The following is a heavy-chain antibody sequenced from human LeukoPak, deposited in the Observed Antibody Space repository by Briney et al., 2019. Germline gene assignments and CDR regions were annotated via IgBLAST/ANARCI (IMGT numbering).Heavy chain of an antibody. CDR3: ARDLRRYYDSSGYYSSDY. V-gene: IGHV3-7*01. J-gene: IGHJ4*02. D-gene: IGHD3-22*01. Sequence: GGSLKLSCAASGLTINTNYMNWVRQAPGRGLEWVASIKQDGSDKYYVDSVKGRFTISRDNAKNSLYLQMNSLRAEGTAVYYCARDLRRYYDSSGYYSSDYWGQGTLVTVSS. CDR2: IKQDGSDK. CDR1: GLTINTNY.